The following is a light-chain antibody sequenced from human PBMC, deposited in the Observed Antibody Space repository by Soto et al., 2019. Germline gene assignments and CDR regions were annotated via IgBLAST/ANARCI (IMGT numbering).Light chain of an antibody. CDR1: SSNIGSNT. V-gene: IGLV1-44*01. J-gene: IGLJ2*01. Sequence: QSVLPQPPSASGTPGQRVTISCSGSSSNIGSNTVNWYQQLPGTAPKLLIYSNNQRPSGVPDRFSGSKSGTSTSSSLAISVLQAEDEGDYYCAAWDDSLKGPVVFGGGTKLTVL. CDR3: AAWDDSLKGPVV. CDR2: SNN.